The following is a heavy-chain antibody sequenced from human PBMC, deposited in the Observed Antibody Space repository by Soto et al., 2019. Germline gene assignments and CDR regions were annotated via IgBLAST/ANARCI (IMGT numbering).Heavy chain of an antibody. CDR1: GGSFSSFY. V-gene: IGHV4-59*01. D-gene: IGHD3-22*01. CDR2: VYYSGTT. Sequence: PSETLSLTCTVSGGSFSSFYWSWIRQPPGKGLEWIGYVYYSGTTNYNPSLKGRVSISVDTSKNQFSLKLTSVTAADTAVYYCATYDSGGKFDFWGLGTLVTVSS. CDR3: ATYDSGGKFDF. J-gene: IGHJ4*02.